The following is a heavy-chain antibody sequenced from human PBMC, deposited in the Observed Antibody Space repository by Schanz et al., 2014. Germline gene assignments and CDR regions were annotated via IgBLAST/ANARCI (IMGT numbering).Heavy chain of an antibody. J-gene: IGHJ4*02. CDR1: GYSFSDFG. CDR3: VRGVRKDSSGGDY. D-gene: IGHD3-22*01. CDR2: TNTKTGNP. Sequence: QVQLAQSGSELKRPGASVNISCKASGYSFSDFGINWVRQAPGQGLEWMGWTNTKTGNPTYAQGFTGRFVFSLDTSVSTAYLQISSLKTEDTAVYFRVRGVRKDSSGGDYWGQGTLVTVSS. V-gene: IGHV7-4-1*02.